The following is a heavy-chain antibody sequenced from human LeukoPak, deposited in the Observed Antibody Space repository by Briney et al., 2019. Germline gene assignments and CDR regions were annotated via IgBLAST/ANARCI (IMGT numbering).Heavy chain of an antibody. Sequence: PGGSLRLSCAASGFTFSSYAMHWVRQAPGKGLEWVAVISYDGSNKYYADSVKRRFTISRDNAKNSLYLQMNYLRAEDTAVYFCADPGSALWGQGTLVTVSS. CDR2: ISYDGSNK. J-gene: IGHJ4*02. CDR3: ADPGSAL. V-gene: IGHV3-30-3*01. CDR1: GFTFSSYA.